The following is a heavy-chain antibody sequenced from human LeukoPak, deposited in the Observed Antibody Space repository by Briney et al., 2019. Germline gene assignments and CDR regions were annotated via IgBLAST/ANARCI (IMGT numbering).Heavy chain of an antibody. CDR3: YWRYCSSTSCLLYGMDV. CDR1: GFTFSGSA. D-gene: IGHD2-2*01. CDR2: IRSKANSYAT. Sequence: GGSLKLSCAASGFTFSGSAMHWVHQASGKGLEWVGRIRSKANSYATAYAASVKGRFTISRDDSKNTAYLQMNSLKTEDTAVYYCYWRYCSSTSCLLYGMDVWGQGTTVTVSS. J-gene: IGHJ6*02. V-gene: IGHV3-73*01.